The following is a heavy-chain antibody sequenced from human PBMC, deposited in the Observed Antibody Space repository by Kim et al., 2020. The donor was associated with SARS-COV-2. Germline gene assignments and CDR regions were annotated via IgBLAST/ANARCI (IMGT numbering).Heavy chain of an antibody. CDR1: GFTFSSYA. Sequence: GGSLRLSCAASGFTFSSYAMSWVRQAPGKGLEWVSVISGSGGSTDHADSVKGRFTISRDNSKNTLYLQMNSLKAEDTAVYYCAKKMRGLQYGMDVWGQGTTVTVSS. V-gene: IGHV3-23*01. CDR3: AKKMRGLQYGMDV. J-gene: IGHJ6*02. CDR2: ISGSGGST.